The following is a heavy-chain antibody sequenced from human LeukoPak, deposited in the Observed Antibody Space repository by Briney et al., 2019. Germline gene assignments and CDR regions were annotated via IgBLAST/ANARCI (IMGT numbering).Heavy chain of an antibody. CDR1: GYTFTSYG. J-gene: IGHJ4*02. V-gene: IGHV1-18*01. CDR2: ISAYNGNT. Sequence: ASVKVSCKASGYTFTSYGISWVRQAPGQGREWMGWISAYNGNTNYAQKLQGRVTMTTDTSTSTAYMELRSLRSDDTAVYYCARDNRLRYFDWRRDDYWGQGTLVTVSS. CDR3: ARDNRLRYFDWRRDDY. D-gene: IGHD3-9*01.